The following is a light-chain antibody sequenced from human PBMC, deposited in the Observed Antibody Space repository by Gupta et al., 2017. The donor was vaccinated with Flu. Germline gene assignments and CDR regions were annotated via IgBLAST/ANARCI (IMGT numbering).Light chain of an antibody. J-gene: IGKJ4*01. Sequence: SSLSASVGDRVTITCQASQDIRNYLNWYQQKPGKAPKLLIYDASNLETGVPSRFSGSGYGTDFTFTISSLQPEDIATYYCQQYDNLPPPTFGGGTKVEIK. CDR1: QDIRNY. CDR2: DAS. CDR3: QQYDNLPPPT. V-gene: IGKV1-33*01.